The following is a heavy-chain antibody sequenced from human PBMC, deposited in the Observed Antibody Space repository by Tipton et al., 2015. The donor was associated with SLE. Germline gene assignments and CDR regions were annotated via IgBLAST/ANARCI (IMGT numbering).Heavy chain of an antibody. CDR3: ARGYCFAGSCYSFDY. Sequence: TLSLTCAVYGGSFSNYYWIWIRQPPGKGLAWIGDINHSGSTNYNSSLKSRVTISIDTPKNQFSLRLNSVTAADTAVYYCARGYCFAGSCYSFDYWGQGALVTVSS. D-gene: IGHD2-15*01. V-gene: IGHV4-34*01. CDR1: GGSFSNYY. CDR2: INHSGST. J-gene: IGHJ4*02.